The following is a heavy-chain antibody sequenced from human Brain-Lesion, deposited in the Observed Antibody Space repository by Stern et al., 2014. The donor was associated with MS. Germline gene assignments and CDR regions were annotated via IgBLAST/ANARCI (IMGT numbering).Heavy chain of an antibody. CDR2: IGTAGDT. V-gene: IGHV3-13*01. CDR1: GFTFTTYG. CDR3: ARSLGSSSWYKGWYLDL. D-gene: IGHD6-13*01. Sequence: EVQLEESGGGLVQPGGSLRLSCAASGFTFTTYGVHWVRQHTGKGLEWVSSIGTAGDTYYPGSVKGRFTISRDNAKNSLYLQMNSLRAGDTAVYYCARSLGSSSWYKGWYLDLWGRGTLVTVSS. J-gene: IGHJ2*01.